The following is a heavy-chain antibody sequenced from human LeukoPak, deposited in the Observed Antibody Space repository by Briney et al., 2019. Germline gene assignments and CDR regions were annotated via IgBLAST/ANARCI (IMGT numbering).Heavy chain of an antibody. D-gene: IGHD6-6*01. V-gene: IGHV3-23*01. CDR2: ISGSGGST. Sequence: GGSLRLSCAASGFTFSSYAMSWVRQAPGKGLEWVSAISGSGGSTYYADSVKGRFTISRDNSKNTLYLQMNGLRAEDTAVYYCAKQGFKLRTAARDAFDIWGQGTMVTVSS. CDR1: GFTFSSYA. CDR3: AKQGFKLRTAARDAFDI. J-gene: IGHJ3*02.